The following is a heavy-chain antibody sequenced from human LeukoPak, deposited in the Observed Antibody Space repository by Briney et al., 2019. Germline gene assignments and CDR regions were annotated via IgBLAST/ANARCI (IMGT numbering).Heavy chain of an antibody. Sequence: GGSLRLSCAASGFTFSSYWMSWVRQAPGKGLEWVANIKQDGSEKYYVDSVKGRFTISRDNAKNSLYLQMNSLRAEDTAVYYCARVGYSSSWGKYFDYWGQGTLVTVSS. V-gene: IGHV3-7*01. J-gene: IGHJ4*02. CDR1: GFTFSSYW. CDR2: IKQDGSEK. D-gene: IGHD6-13*01. CDR3: ARVGYSSSWGKYFDY.